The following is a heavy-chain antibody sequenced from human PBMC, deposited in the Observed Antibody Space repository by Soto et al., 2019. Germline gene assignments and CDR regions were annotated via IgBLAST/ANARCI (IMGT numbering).Heavy chain of an antibody. CDR1: GGTFSSYS. V-gene: IGHV1-69*06. J-gene: IGHJ4*02. Sequence: SVKVSCKASGGTFSSYSISWVRQAPGQGLEWMGGIIPIFGTANYAQKFQGRVTITADKSTSTAYMELSSLRSEDTAVYYCARASTVTSYGDFDYWGQGTLVTVSS. CDR3: ARASTVTSYGDFDY. CDR2: IIPIFGTA. D-gene: IGHD4-17*01.